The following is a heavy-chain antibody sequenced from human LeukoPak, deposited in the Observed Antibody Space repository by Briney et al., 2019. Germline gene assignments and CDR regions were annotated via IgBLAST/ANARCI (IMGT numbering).Heavy chain of an antibody. CDR3: VKDYQVGNSPAFGDY. D-gene: IGHD1-26*01. CDR1: GFTFSDYF. J-gene: IGHJ4*02. V-gene: IGHV3-23*01. Sequence: SGGSLRLSCAASGFTFSDYFMSWVRQAPGKGLEWVSGLIENGATTYYADSVKGRFTISRDNSRNTMYLQMNSLRVEDTAVYYCVKDYQVGNSPAFGDYWGQGTLVTISS. CDR2: LIENGATT.